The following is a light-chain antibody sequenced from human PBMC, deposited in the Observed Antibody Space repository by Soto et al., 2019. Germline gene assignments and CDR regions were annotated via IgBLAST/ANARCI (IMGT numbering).Light chain of an antibody. CDR1: STDPATYDL. J-gene: IGLJ2*01. Sequence: QSALTQPASVSGSPGQSITISCTGTSTDPATYDLVSWYQQHPGKAPQLIIYEVAKRPSGVSARFSGSQSGDTASLTISGHQAADEAYYYCCSRLFGGGTKVTVL. V-gene: IGLV2-23*02. CDR3: CSRL. CDR2: EVA.